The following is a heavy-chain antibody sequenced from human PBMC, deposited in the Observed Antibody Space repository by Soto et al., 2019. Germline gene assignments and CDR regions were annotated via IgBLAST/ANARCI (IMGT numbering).Heavy chain of an antibody. CDR3: GRGIKYGAYSRWFDP. CDR2: MNPNSGNT. D-gene: IGHD4-17*01. CDR1: GYTFTSYD. Sequence: QVQLVQSGAEVKKPGASVKVSCKASGYTFTSYDINWVRQATGQGLEYLGWMNPNSGNTAYVQKFQGRVTMTWDTSITTAYMELSSLRSEDTAVYFCGRGIKYGAYSRWFDPWGQGTLVTVSS. V-gene: IGHV1-8*01. J-gene: IGHJ5*02.